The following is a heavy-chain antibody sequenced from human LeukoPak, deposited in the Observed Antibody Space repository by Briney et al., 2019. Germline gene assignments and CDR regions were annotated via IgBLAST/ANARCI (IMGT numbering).Heavy chain of an antibody. V-gene: IGHV3-48*03. D-gene: IGHD1-26*01. CDR3: VRSLGGTDS. Sequence: GGSLRLSCAASGFTFSSYEMNWVRQAPGKGLEWVSYISSSGSTIYYADSVKGRCTISRDNVKNTVYLQMNSLRAEDTAVYYCVRSLGGTDSWGQGTLVTVSS. J-gene: IGHJ4*02. CDR2: ISSSGSTI. CDR1: GFTFSSYE.